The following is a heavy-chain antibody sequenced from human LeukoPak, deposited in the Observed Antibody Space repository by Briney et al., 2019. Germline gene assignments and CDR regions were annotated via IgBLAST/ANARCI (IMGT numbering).Heavy chain of an antibody. CDR3: ARDQDRYYYDSSAPGY. CDR2: ISYDGSNK. CDR1: GFTFSSYA. V-gene: IGHV3-30-3*01. Sequence: GGSLRLSCAASGFTFSSYAMHWVRQAPGKGLEWVAVISYDGSNKYYADSVKGRFTISRDNSKNTLYLQMNSLRAEDTAVYYCARDQDRYYYDSSAPGYWGQGTLVTVSS. D-gene: IGHD3-22*01. J-gene: IGHJ4*02.